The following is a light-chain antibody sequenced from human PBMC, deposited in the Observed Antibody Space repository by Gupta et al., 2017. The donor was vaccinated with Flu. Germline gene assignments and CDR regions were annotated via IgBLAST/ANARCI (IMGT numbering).Light chain of an antibody. J-gene: IGKJ4*01. Sequence: INCNSSQSGLYSSSNKNYLAWYQHKPGQSPKLLIYWASTRDTGVPDRFSGSGSGTDFTLTISSLQAEDVAVYYCQQYFRAPFTFGGGTKVEIK. CDR3: QQYFRAPFT. CDR2: WAS. V-gene: IGKV4-1*01. CDR1: QSGLYSSSNKNY.